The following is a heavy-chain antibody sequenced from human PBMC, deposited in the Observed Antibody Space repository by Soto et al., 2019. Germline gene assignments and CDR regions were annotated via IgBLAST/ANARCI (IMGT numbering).Heavy chain of an antibody. D-gene: IGHD2-15*01. CDR3: ARGGRYCSGGSCYPGFFYYYGMDV. Sequence: QVQLQESGPGLVKPSQTLSLTCTVSGGSISSGGYYWSWIRQHPGKGLEWIGYIYYSGSTYYNPSLKSRVTISVDTSKNQFSLKLSSVTAADTAVYYCARGGRYCSGGSCYPGFFYYYGMDVWGQGTTVTVSS. CDR2: IYYSGST. CDR1: GGSISSGGYY. J-gene: IGHJ6*02. V-gene: IGHV4-31*03.